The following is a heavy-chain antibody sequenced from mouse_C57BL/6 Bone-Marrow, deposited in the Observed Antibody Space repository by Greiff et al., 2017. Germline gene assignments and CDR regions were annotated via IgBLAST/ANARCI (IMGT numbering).Heavy chain of an antibody. V-gene: IGHV5-17*01. CDR2: ISSGSSTI. D-gene: IGHD1-1*01. J-gene: IGHJ4*01. CDR3: ARRNYYGSTYYAMDY. CDR1: GFTFSDYG. Sequence: EVMLVASGGGLVKPGGSLKLSCAASGFTFSDYGMHWVRQAPEKGLEWVAYISSGSSTIYYADTVKGRFTISRDNAKNTLFLQMTSLRSEDTAMYYCARRNYYGSTYYAMDYWGQGTSVTVSS.